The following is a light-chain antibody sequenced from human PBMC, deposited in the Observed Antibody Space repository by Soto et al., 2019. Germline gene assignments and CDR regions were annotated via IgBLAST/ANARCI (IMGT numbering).Light chain of an antibody. CDR3: QQRSNWPPIT. Sequence: ETVMTQSPATLSVSPGGRATLSCRASQSVDSTLAWYQQKPGQAPRLLIYDASNRATGIPARFSGSGSGTDFTLTISSLEPEDFAVYYCQQRSNWPPITFGQGTRLEIK. CDR2: DAS. V-gene: IGKV3-11*01. CDR1: QSVDST. J-gene: IGKJ5*01.